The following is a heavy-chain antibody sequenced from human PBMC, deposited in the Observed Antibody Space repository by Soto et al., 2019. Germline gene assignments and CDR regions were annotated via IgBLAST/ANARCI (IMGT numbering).Heavy chain of an antibody. J-gene: IGHJ4*02. CDR2: IYGNAART. CDR1: GFTFGTYT. CDR3: AKDATPDGSWDVDY. V-gene: IGHV3-23*01. D-gene: IGHD2-15*01. Sequence: QLLEAGGGVVQPGGSLRLSCAASGFTFGTYTMNWVRQAPGKGLEGGSGIYGNAARTFYADSVKGRFTISRDNCKNTLFLEIHSLRGEDTAVYDCAKDATPDGSWDVDYWGQGTLVTVSS.